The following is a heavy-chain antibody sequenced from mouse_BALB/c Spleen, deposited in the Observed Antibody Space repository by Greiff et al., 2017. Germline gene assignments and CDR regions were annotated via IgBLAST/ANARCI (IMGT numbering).Heavy chain of an antibody. CDR2: ISSGGGST. CDR3: ASHNDAIAY. J-gene: IGHJ3*01. Sequence: EVKVVESGGGLVKSGGSLKLSCAASGFAFSSYDMSWVRQTPEKRLEWVAYISSGGGSTYYPDTVKGQFTISRDNAKNTRYLQMSSLKSEDTAMYYCASHNDAIAYWGRGTRVTVS. D-gene: IGHD2-12*01. CDR1: GFAFSSYD. V-gene: IGHV5-12-1*01.